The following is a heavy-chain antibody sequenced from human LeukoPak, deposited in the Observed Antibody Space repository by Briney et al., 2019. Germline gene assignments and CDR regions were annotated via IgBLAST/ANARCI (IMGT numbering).Heavy chain of an antibody. CDR1: GFTFSSYA. CDR2: ISDSGGIS. CDR3: ASSNCDGDCYLDY. D-gene: IGHD2-21*02. V-gene: IGHV3-23*01. Sequence: GGSLRLSCAASGFTFSSYAMSWVRQAPGKGLEWVSVISDSGGISFSADSVKGRFTISKDNSKNMLYLQMNSLRVEDTAVYYCASSNCDGDCYLDYWGQGTLVTVSS. J-gene: IGHJ4*02.